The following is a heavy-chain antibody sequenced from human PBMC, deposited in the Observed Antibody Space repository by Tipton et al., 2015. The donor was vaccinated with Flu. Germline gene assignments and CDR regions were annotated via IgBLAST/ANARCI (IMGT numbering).Heavy chain of an antibody. J-gene: IGHJ4*02. D-gene: IGHD6-19*01. CDR2: ISESASAT. CDR1: GFTFSSYE. CDR3: VRDTTGWYGYFTY. Sequence: SLRLSCAASGFTFSSYEMNWVRQAPGKGLEWISYISESASATYYADSVKGRFTISRDNAKNSLYLQMNSLRAEDTAVYYCVRDTTGWYGYFTYWGQGALVTVSS. V-gene: IGHV3-48*03.